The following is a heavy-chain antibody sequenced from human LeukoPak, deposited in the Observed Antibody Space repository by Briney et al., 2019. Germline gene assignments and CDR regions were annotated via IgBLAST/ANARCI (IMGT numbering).Heavy chain of an antibody. CDR1: GFTFSNYG. D-gene: IGHD6-6*01. CDR3: ARGGAARPDY. V-gene: IGHV3-21*05. J-gene: IGHJ4*02. Sequence: GGSLGLSCAASGFTFSNYGMNWVRQAPGKGLEWVSYISSSSNIAYADSVKGRFTISRDNVKNSLYLQINSLRVEDTSVYYCARGGAARPDYWGQGTLVTVSS. CDR2: ISSSSNI.